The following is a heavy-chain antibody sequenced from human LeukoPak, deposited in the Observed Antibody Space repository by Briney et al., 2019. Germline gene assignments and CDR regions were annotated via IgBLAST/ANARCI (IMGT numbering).Heavy chain of an antibody. Sequence: GASVKVSCKASGGAFSRYAISWVRQAPGQGLEWMGGIIPMFGIANYAQKFQGRVTITADESTSTAYMELSSLRSEDTAGYYCARDRPYTGGWRGFDYWGQGTLVTVSS. CDR2: IIPMFGIA. D-gene: IGHD6-19*01. V-gene: IGHV1-69*01. CDR1: GGAFSRYA. J-gene: IGHJ4*02. CDR3: ARDRPYTGGWRGFDY.